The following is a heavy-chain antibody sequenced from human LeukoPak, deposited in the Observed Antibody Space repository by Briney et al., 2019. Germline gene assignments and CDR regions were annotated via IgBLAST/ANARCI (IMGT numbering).Heavy chain of an antibody. V-gene: IGHV3-7*01. CDR2: IKQDRTER. CDR3: GRERVAVDY. CDR1: GFTFSTYW. J-gene: IGHJ4*02. Sequence: RSLRLSSEASGFTFSTYWMSWVRQAPGKGLEWVANIKQDRTERYYVDSVKGRFTISRDNAKRSLFLQMNSLRAEDTAVYYCGRERVAVDYWGKGTLVTVSS.